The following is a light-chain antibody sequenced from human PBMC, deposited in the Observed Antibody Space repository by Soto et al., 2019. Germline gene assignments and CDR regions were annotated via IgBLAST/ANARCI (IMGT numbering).Light chain of an antibody. CDR2: DAS. Sequence: IVWKQAAAGLSLYPGDRATLYFWASQSVSSYLAWYQQKPGQAPRLLIYDASNRATGIPARFSGSGSGTDFTLTISSLEPEDFAVYYCQQRSNWQTFGQGTKVDIK. V-gene: IGKV3-11*01. CDR3: QQRSNWQT. CDR1: QSVSSY. J-gene: IGKJ1*01.